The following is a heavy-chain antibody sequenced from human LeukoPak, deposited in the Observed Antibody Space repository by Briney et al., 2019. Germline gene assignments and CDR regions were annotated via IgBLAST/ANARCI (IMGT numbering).Heavy chain of an antibody. Sequence: PGGSLRLSCAASGFTFSSYWMHWVRQAPGKGLVWVSRINSDGSSTSYADSVKGRFTISRDNAKNTLYLQMNSLRAEDTAVYFCARGDVEMATIRYFDYWGQGTLVTVSP. D-gene: IGHD5-24*01. CDR2: INSDGSST. J-gene: IGHJ4*02. CDR3: ARGDVEMATIRYFDY. CDR1: GFTFSSYW. V-gene: IGHV3-74*01.